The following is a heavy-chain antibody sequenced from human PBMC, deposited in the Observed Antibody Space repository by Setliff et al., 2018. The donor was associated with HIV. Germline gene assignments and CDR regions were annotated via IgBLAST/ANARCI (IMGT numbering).Heavy chain of an antibody. J-gene: IGHJ4*02. CDR3: ASSPIITNGYYFDY. Sequence: SETLSLTCTVSGGSLNSGTYYWGWVRQPPGKGLEWIGNVYYSGTTYYNPSLKSRVTISVDTSKNQFSLKLSSVTAADTAVYYCASSPIITNGYYFDYWGPGMLVTVSS. CDR2: VYYSGTT. D-gene: IGHD2-8*01. V-gene: IGHV4-39*01. CDR1: GGSLNSGTYY.